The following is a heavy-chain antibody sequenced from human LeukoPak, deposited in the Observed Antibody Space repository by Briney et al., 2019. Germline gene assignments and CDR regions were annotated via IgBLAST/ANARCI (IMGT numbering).Heavy chain of an antibody. CDR3: ATTEPQNNSYGFY. CDR2: IYYSGNT. CDR1: GGSISTSAYY. V-gene: IGHV4-39*07. Sequence: PSETLSLTCIVSGGSISTSAYYWGWIRQPPGEGLQWIGSIYYSGNTYYNSSLKSRVTISVDTSKNQFSLKLSSVTAADTAVYYCATTEPQNNSYGFYWGQGTLVTVSS. D-gene: IGHD5-18*01. J-gene: IGHJ4*02.